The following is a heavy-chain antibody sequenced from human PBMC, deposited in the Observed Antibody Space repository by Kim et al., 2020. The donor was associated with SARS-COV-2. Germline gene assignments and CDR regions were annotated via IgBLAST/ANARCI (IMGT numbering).Heavy chain of an antibody. Sequence: GGSLRLSCTASGLTFGNYAMIWVRQAPGKGLEWVSIISNTGRATDYPDSVKGRFIISRDNSKNTLYLQMNNLRAEDTAMYYCAEGREFHYYGLGSAFD. V-gene: IGHV3-23*01. D-gene: IGHD3-10*01. CDR3: AEGREFHYYGLGSAFD. J-gene: IGHJ4*01. CDR1: GLTFGNYA. CDR2: ISNTGRAT.